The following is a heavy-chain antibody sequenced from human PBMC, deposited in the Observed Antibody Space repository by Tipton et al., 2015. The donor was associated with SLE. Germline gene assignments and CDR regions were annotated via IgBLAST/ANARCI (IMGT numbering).Heavy chain of an antibody. J-gene: IGHJ4*02. Sequence: TLSLTCTVSGGSISSYYWSWIRQPPGKGLEWIGCIHHGGTTNYNPSLQSRVSISRDPSKNQFSLKLSSATAADTAVYYCARDEYRYDTTGYHLLGHFDFWGQGTLVTVSS. D-gene: IGHD3-22*01. CDR1: GGSISSYY. CDR2: IHHGGTT. V-gene: IGHV4-59*12. CDR3: ARDEYRYDTTGYHLLGHFDF.